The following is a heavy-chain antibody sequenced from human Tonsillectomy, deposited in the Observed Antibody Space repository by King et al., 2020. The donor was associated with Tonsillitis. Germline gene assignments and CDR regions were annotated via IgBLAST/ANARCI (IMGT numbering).Heavy chain of an antibody. CDR1: GFTFDDYA. CDR3: AKDSSQYSSSYDAFDI. CDR2: ISWNSGSI. D-gene: IGHD6-6*01. J-gene: IGHJ3*02. Sequence: VQLVESGGGLVQPGRSLRLSCAASGFTFDDYAMHWVWQAPGKGLEWVSGISWNSGSIGYADSVKGRFTISRDNAKNSLYLQMNSLRAEDTALYYCAKDSSQYSSSYDAFDIWGQGTMVTVSS. V-gene: IGHV3-9*01.